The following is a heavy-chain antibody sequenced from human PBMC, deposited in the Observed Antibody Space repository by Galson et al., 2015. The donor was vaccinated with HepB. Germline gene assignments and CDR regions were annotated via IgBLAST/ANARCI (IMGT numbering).Heavy chain of an antibody. Sequence: SLRLSCAASGFTFRSYAMSWVRQTPRTGLEWVSGISAGGGSTYYADSVKGRFTISREDSKNTLYLQMNGLRVEDTAIYYCAKAPVGYYYDSRGFYTYFFDYWGQGTLVTVSS. CDR2: ISAGGGST. CDR3: AKAPVGYYYDSRGFYTYFFDY. V-gene: IGHV3-23*01. D-gene: IGHD3-22*01. CDR1: GFTFRSYA. J-gene: IGHJ4*02.